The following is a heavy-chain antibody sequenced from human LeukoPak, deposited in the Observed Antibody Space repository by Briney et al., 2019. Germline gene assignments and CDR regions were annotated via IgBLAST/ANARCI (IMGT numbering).Heavy chain of an antibody. CDR1: GGSISSGGYY. J-gene: IGHJ6*02. CDR3: ARESVAVAGTYYYGMDV. CDR2: IYYSGST. D-gene: IGHD6-19*01. Sequence: SETLSLTCTVSGGSISSGGYYWSWIRQHPGKGLEWIGYIYYSGSTHYNPSLKSRVTISVDTSKNQFSLKLSSVTAADTAVYYCARESVAVAGTYYYGMDVWGQGTTVTVSS. V-gene: IGHV4-31*03.